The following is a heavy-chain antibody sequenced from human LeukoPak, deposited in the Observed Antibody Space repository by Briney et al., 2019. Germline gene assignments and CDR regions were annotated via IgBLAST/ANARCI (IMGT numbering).Heavy chain of an antibody. D-gene: IGHD6-13*01. CDR2: IKGDGSET. V-gene: IGHV3-74*01. CDR1: GFTFSDYW. Sequence: GGSLRLSCAAPGFTFSDYWMHWVRQVPGKGLVWVSRIKGDGSETNYADSVKGRFTISRDNAKNTLFLQMNSLRAEDTAVYYCAKEGGSSSWSYFDYWGQGTLVTVSS. CDR3: AKEGGSSSWSYFDY. J-gene: IGHJ4*02.